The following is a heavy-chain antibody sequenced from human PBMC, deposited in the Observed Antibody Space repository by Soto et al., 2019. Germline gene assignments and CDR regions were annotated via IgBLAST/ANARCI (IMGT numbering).Heavy chain of an antibody. J-gene: IGHJ5*02. D-gene: IGHD5-18*01. CDR3: ARARGTAMVLLYNWFDR. CDR2: IIPIFGTA. V-gene: IGHV1-69*13. Sequence: GASVEVSCKASGGTFSIYAISWVRQAPGQGLEWMGWIIPIFGTANYAQKFQCRVTITADESASTAYMELSSLRSEDTAVYSCARARGTAMVLLYNWFDRWGKRHMVTVSS. CDR1: GGTFSIYA.